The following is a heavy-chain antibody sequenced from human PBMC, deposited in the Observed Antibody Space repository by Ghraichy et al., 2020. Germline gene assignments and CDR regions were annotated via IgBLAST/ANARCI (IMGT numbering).Heavy chain of an antibody. CDR2: ISSDEKTK. J-gene: IGHJ4*02. Sequence: SLNISCAASGFTFSRYGIHWVRQAPGKGLEWVALISSDEKTKYYADSVKGRFTISRDNSKNTLFLQMNRLRTEETGVYYCAKGEDGSPDYWGQGTLVIVSS. D-gene: IGHD1-26*01. CDR3: AKGEDGSPDY. V-gene: IGHV3-30*18. CDR1: GFTFSRYG.